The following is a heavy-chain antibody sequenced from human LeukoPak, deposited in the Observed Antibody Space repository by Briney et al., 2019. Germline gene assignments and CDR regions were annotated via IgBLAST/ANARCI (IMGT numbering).Heavy chain of an antibody. CDR3: ARVGWAGTTDRHYYYYYYMDV. D-gene: IGHD1-1*01. Sequence: PSETLSLTCAVYGGSFSGYYWSWIRQPPGKGLEWIGEINHSGSTNYNPSLKSRVTISVDTSKNQFSLKLSSVTAADTAVYYCARVGWAGTTDRHYYYYYYMDVWGKGTTVTISS. CDR1: GGSFSGYY. V-gene: IGHV4-34*01. J-gene: IGHJ6*03. CDR2: INHSGST.